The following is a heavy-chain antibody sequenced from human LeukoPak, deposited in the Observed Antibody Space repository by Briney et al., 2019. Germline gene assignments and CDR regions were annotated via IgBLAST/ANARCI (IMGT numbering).Heavy chain of an antibody. V-gene: IGHV1-2*02. D-gene: IGHD3-3*01. CDR2: INPNSGGT. CDR1: GYTFTGYY. Sequence: ASVKVSCKASGYTFTGYYMHWVRQAPGQGLEWVGWINPNSGGTNSAQKFQGRVTMTRDSSISTAFMELSRLRSDDTAVYYCARATDGRFLEWSRDYCYMDVWGKGTTVTVSS. J-gene: IGHJ6*03. CDR3: ARATDGRFLEWSRDYCYMDV.